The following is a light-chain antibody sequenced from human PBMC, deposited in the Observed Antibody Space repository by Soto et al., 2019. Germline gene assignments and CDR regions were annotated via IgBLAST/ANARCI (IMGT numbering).Light chain of an antibody. Sequence: QSVLTQPPSVSGSPGQSVTISCIGTSSDIGSYNRVSWYQQSPGTAPKLIIYEVTNRPSGVAGRFSGSKSGNTASLTISGLQAEDEADYYCTSYTTRTALVFGGGTEVTVL. CDR1: SSDIGSYNR. CDR2: EVT. CDR3: TSYTTRTALV. J-gene: IGLJ3*02. V-gene: IGLV2-18*02.